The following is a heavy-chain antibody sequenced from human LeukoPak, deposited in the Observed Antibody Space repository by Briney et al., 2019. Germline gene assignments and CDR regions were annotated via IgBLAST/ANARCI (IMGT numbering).Heavy chain of an antibody. V-gene: IGHV4-59*08. CDR2: MYHSGSS. J-gene: IGHJ4*02. Sequence: SETLSLTCTVSGGSISSYDWSWIRQPPGQGLELIGYMYHSGSSTYNPSLKSRVTISVDMSKNQFSLKLNSVTAADTAVYYCARHGGSYSFDSWGQGPLVTVSS. D-gene: IGHD1-26*01. CDR1: GGSISSYD. CDR3: ARHGGSYSFDS.